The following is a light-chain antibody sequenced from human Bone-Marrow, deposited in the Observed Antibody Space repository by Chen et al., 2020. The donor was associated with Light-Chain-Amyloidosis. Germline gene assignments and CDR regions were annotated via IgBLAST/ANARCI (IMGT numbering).Light chain of an antibody. J-gene: IGLJ3*02. CDR2: DDS. CDR3: QVWDRSSDRPV. Sequence: SLVLTQPSSVYVPPGQTATIACGGNNIGSTSVHWYQQAPGQAPLLVVDDDSDRPSGIPERLSGANSGNTATLTISRVEAGDEADYYCQVWDRSSDRPVCGGGTKLTVL. CDR1: NIGSTS. V-gene: IGLV3-21*02.